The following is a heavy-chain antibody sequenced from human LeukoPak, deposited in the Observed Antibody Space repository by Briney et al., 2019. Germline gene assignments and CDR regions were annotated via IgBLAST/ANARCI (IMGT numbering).Heavy chain of an antibody. CDR3: ARGRVGATFAFDP. Sequence: GASVKVSCKASGYTFTGYYMHWVRQAPGQGLEWMGWINPNSGGTNYAQKFQGRVTMTRDTSISTAYMELSRLRSDDTAVYYCARGRVGATFAFDPWGQGTLVTVSS. CDR2: INPNSGGT. V-gene: IGHV1-2*02. D-gene: IGHD1-26*01. CDR1: GYTFTGYY. J-gene: IGHJ5*02.